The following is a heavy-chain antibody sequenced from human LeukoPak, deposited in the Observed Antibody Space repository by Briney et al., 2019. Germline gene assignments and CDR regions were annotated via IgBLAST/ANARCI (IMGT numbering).Heavy chain of an antibody. V-gene: IGHV3-23*01. D-gene: IGHD1-1*01. J-gene: IGHJ6*03. CDR2: VSFKIDTT. CDR3: AKDNEGYYMDV. Sequence: PGGSLRLSCAASGFTFSSFAMSWVRQAPGKGLEWVSSVSFKIDTTYYADSVKGRFTISRDNSKSTLYLQMNSLRAEDTAVYYCAKDNEGYYMDVWGKGTTVTVSS. CDR1: GFTFSSFA.